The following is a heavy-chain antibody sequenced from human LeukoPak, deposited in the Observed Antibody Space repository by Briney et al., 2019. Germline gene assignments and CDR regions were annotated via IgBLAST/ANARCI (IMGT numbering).Heavy chain of an antibody. CDR2: IYYSGST. Sequence: SQTLSLTCTVSGGSISSGDYYWSWIRQPPGKGLEWIGYIYYSGSTYYNPFLKSRVTISVDTSKNQFSLKLSSVTAADTAVYYCARGGSDSSGYPLFDYWGQGTLVTVSS. J-gene: IGHJ4*02. D-gene: IGHD3-22*01. V-gene: IGHV4-30-4*08. CDR1: GGSISSGDYY. CDR3: ARGGSDSSGYPLFDY.